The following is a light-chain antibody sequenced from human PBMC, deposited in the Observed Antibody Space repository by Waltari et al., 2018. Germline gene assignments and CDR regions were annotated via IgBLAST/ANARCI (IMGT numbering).Light chain of an antibody. CDR2: EKI. Sequence: QSVLPQQPYTSGARGPRLPISCPHNRSDIGLALYFSSYQQFPGTAPKLLIYEKINRPSGVSDRFSGSKSGTSASLTITGLQSEDEADYYCSAWDTSLSAVLFGGGTRLTVL. J-gene: IGLJ2*01. CDR1: RSDIGLALY. V-gene: IGLV1-51*02. CDR3: SAWDTSLSAVL.